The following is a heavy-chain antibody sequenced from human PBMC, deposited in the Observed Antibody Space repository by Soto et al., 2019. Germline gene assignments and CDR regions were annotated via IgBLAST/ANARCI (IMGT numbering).Heavy chain of an antibody. Sequence: SETLSLTCSVSDDSISSYYWSWIRQPAGKGLEWIGRIYTSGSTNYNPSLKSRVTMSVDTSKNQFSLKLSSVTAADTAVYYCARDGAFITIFGAVTPSVVGLGGYGMDVWGQGTTVTVSS. CDR2: IYTSGST. J-gene: IGHJ6*02. D-gene: IGHD3-3*01. CDR1: DDSISSYY. CDR3: ARDGAFITIFGAVTPSVVGLGGYGMDV. V-gene: IGHV4-4*07.